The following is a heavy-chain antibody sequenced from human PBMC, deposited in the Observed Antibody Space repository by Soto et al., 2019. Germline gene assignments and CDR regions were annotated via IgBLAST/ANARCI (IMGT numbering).Heavy chain of an antibody. V-gene: IGHV4-31*03. D-gene: IGHD6-6*01. CDR1: GGSISSGGYY. CDR3: ARDWAARDYYYGMDV. Sequence: QVQLQESGPGLVKPSQALSLTCTVSGGSISSGGYYWSWIRQHPGKGLEWIGYIYYSGSTYYNPSLKSRVTISVDTSKNQFSLKLSSVTAADTAVYYCARDWAARDYYYGMDVWGQGTTVTVSS. CDR2: IYYSGST. J-gene: IGHJ6*02.